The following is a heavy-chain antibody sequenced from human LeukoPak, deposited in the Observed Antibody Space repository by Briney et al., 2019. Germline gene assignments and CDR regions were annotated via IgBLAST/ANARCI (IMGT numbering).Heavy chain of an antibody. D-gene: IGHD4-17*01. CDR3: ARTYYGDPPYYFDY. J-gene: IGHJ4*02. Sequence: SETLSLTCTVSGGSISSYYWSWIRQPPGKGLEWIGYIYYSGSTNYNPSLKSRVTISVDTSKYQFSLKLSSVTAADTAVYYCARTYYGDPPYYFDYWGQGTLVTVSS. V-gene: IGHV4-59*12. CDR1: GGSISSYY. CDR2: IYYSGST.